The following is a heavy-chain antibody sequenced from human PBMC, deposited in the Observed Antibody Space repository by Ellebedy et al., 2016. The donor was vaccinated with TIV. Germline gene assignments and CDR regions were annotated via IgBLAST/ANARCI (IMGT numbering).Heavy chain of an antibody. CDR2: IKTKPNGGT. CDR1: GFSFTNAW. Sequence: GESLKISXVASGFSFTNAWMSWVRQSPGKGLEWVGRIKTKPNGGTDYGAPVQGRFMISRDDSRQTLFLQMDSLRAEDTALYYCTTAYLIESLGRIWGQGTMVTVSS. D-gene: IGHD1-1*01. J-gene: IGHJ3*02. CDR3: TTAYLIESLGRI. V-gene: IGHV3-15*05.